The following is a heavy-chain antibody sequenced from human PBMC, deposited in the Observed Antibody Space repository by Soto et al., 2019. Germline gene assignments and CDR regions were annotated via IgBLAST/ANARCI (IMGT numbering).Heavy chain of an antibody. V-gene: IGHV3-23*01. CDR2: IRGSDGST. CDR3: AKDVNYDMLAGYYFY. D-gene: IGHD3-9*01. Sequence: EVQLLESGGGLVQPGGSLRLSCAASGFTLSSYGMSWVRQAPGKGLEWVSAIRGSDGSTYYADSVKGRCTISRDNSKNTLYLQMNSLRVEDTAVYYCAKDVNYDMLAGYYFYWGQGTLGTVSS. CDR1: GFTLSSYG. J-gene: IGHJ4*02.